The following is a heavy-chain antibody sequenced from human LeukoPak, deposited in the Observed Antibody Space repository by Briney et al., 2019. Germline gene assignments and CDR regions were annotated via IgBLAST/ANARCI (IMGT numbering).Heavy chain of an antibody. CDR1: EYSFTHYW. CDR3: ARRITIFGDGNWFDF. Sequence: ESLKISCKASEYSFTHYWIGWARQMPGKGLECMGIIYPGDSDTKYSPSFQGQVTISADKSISTAYLQWSSLKASDTAMYYCARRITIFGDGNWFDFWGQGTLVTVSS. V-gene: IGHV5-51*01. CDR2: IYPGDSDT. D-gene: IGHD3-3*01. J-gene: IGHJ5*01.